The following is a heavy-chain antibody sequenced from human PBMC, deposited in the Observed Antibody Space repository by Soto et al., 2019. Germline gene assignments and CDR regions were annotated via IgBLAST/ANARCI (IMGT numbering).Heavy chain of an antibody. J-gene: IGHJ6*02. Sequence: ASVKVSCKASGYTFTGYYMHWVRQAPGQGLEWMGWINPNSGGTNYAQKFQGWVTMTRDTSISTAYMELSRLRSDDTAVYYCAREVTTTIYGMDAWGQGTTVTVSS. CDR2: INPNSGGT. CDR3: AREVTTTIYGMDA. V-gene: IGHV1-2*04. D-gene: IGHD4-17*01. CDR1: GYTFTGYY.